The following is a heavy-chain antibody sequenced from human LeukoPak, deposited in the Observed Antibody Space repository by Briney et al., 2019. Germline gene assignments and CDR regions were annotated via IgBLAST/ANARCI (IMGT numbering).Heavy chain of an antibody. D-gene: IGHD4-17*01. J-gene: IGHJ4*02. CDR2: ISGSGDST. Sequence: GGSLRLSCVVSGFTFSSYSMSWVRQAPGKGLEWVSAISGSGDSTYYADSVKGRFTISRDNSKNTLYLQMNSLRVEDTAVFYCVNGESFYGDYGFDYWGQGTLVTVSS. V-gene: IGHV3-23*01. CDR3: VNGESFYGDYGFDY. CDR1: GFTFSSYS.